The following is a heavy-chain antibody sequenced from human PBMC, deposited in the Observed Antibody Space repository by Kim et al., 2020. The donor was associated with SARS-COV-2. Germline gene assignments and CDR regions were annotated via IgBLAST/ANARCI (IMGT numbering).Heavy chain of an antibody. V-gene: IGHV3-11*03. D-gene: IGHD6-19*01. Sequence: VKGRFTISRDNAKNSLYLQMNSLRAEDTAVYYCASRGIAVAGTGPYYFDYWGQGTLVTVSS. J-gene: IGHJ4*02. CDR3: ASRGIAVAGTGPYYFDY.